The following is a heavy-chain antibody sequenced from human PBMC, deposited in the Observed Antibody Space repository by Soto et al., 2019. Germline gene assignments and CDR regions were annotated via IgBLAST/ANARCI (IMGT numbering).Heavy chain of an antibody. J-gene: IGHJ4*02. CDR2: INAGGGYT. CDR1: GYIFTNYY. D-gene: IGHD6-13*01. V-gene: IGHV1-46*01. Sequence: GASVKVSCKASGYIFTNYYMHWVRQAPGQGLEWMGTINAGGGYTTYAQRFQGRVTMTRDTSTSTVSMELSSLKASDTAMYYCARGKTTSWYQDYWGQGTLVTVSS. CDR3: ARGKTTSWYQDY.